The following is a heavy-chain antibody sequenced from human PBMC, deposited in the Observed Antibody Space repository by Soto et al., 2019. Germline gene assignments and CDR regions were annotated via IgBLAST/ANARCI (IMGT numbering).Heavy chain of an antibody. Sequence: ASVKVSCKASGYNFTSYYMHWVRQAPGQGLEWMGVIYPSADSTTYTQKFQGRVTMTRDTSTSTVYMELSSLRSEDTAVHYCVRELHGGDFDYWGQGTLVTVSS. J-gene: IGHJ4*02. CDR3: VRELHGGDFDY. CDR1: GYNFTSYY. D-gene: IGHD2-15*01. CDR2: IYPSADST. V-gene: IGHV1-46*01.